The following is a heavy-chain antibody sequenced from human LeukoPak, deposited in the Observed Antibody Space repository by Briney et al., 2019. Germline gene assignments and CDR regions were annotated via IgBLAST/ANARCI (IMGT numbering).Heavy chain of an antibody. CDR2: IYYGGST. J-gene: IGHJ4*02. CDR1: GGSISSGGYF. D-gene: IGHD4-17*01. CDR3: VGYGDYGFDY. Sequence: PSETLSLTCTVSGGSISSGGYFWSWIRQHPAKGLEWIGYIYYGGSTYYNPSLKSRVTISVDTSKNQFSLKLSSVTAADTAVYYCVGYGDYGFDYWGQGTLVTVSS. V-gene: IGHV4-31*03.